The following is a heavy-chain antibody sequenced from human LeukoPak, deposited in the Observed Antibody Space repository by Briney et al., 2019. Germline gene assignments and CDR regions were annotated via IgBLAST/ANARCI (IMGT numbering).Heavy chain of an antibody. V-gene: IGHV3-9*01. D-gene: IGHD4-17*01. CDR2: ISWNSGSI. CDR3: AKEGNGDFDLDY. Sequence: PGGSLRLSCAASGFTFDDYAMHWVRQAPGKGLEWVSGISWNSGSIGYADSVKGRFTISRDNSKNTLYLQMNSLRAEDTAVYYCAKEGNGDFDLDYWGQGTLVTVSS. CDR1: GFTFDDYA. J-gene: IGHJ4*02.